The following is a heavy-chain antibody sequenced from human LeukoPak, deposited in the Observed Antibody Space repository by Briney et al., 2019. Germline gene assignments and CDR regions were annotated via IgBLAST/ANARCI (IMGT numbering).Heavy chain of an antibody. D-gene: IGHD3-22*01. J-gene: IGHJ4*02. Sequence: GGPLRLSCAASGFTFSSYSRNWVPQAPGKGLEGGSYIMGSSSTIYYADSVKGRFTISRDNGKNTLYLQMNSLRAEDTAVYYCARGSTYYDSSGQVPFDYWGQGTLVTVSS. CDR2: IMGSSSTI. V-gene: IGHV3-48*01. CDR3: ARGSTYYDSSGQVPFDY. CDR1: GFTFSSYS.